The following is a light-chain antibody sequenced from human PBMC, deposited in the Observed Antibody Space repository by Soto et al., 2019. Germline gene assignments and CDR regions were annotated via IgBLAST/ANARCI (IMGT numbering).Light chain of an antibody. V-gene: IGLV2-23*01. CDR3: CSYAGSSSYV. J-gene: IGLJ1*01. Sequence: QSALTQPASVSGSPGQSITISCTGTSSDVGSYNLVSWYQQHPHKAPKLMIYEGSKRPSGVSNRFSGSKSGNTASLTISGLQVEDEDDYYCCSYAGSSSYVFGTGTKVTVL. CDR2: EGS. CDR1: SSDVGSYNL.